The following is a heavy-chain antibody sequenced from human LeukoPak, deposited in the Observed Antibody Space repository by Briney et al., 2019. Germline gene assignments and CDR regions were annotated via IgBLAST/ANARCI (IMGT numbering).Heavy chain of an antibody. CDR1: GFTFSNAW. CDR2: IKSKTDGGTT. V-gene: IGHV3-15*01. J-gene: IGHJ6*03. CDR3: TTGYHYYYYYMDV. Sequence: KSGGSLRLSCAASGFTFSNAWMSWVRQAPGKGLGWVGRIKSKTDGGTTDYAAPVKGRFTISRDDSKNTLYLQMNSLKTEDTAVYYCTTGYHYYYYYMDVWGKGTTVTVSS. D-gene: IGHD1-26*01.